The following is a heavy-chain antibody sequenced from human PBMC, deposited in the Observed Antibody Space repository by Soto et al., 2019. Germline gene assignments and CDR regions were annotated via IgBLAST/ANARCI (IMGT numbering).Heavy chain of an antibody. CDR2: ISYDGSNK. CDR3: ASRVTILGMDV. V-gene: IGHV3-30-3*01. J-gene: IGHJ6*02. D-gene: IGHD3-10*01. CDR1: GFTFSGYA. Sequence: GGSLRLSCAASGFTFSGYAMHWVRQAPGKGLEWVAVISYDGSNKYYADSVKGRFTISRDNSKNTLYLQMNSLRAEDTAVYYCASRVTILGMDVWGQGTTVTVSS.